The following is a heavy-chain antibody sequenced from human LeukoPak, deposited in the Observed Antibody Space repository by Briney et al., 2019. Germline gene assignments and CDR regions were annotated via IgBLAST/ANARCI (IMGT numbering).Heavy chain of an antibody. V-gene: IGHV3-23*01. CDR3: AKMGEDYYDSSGYGY. J-gene: IGHJ4*02. D-gene: IGHD3-22*01. CDR1: GVTLSNYA. CDR2: ISGSGGST. Sequence: GGSLRLSCVASGVTLSNYAMSWVRQAPGKGLEWVSAISGSGGSTYYADSVKGRFTISRDNSKNTLYLQMNSLRAEDTAVYYCAKMGEDYYDSSGYGYWGQGTLVTVSS.